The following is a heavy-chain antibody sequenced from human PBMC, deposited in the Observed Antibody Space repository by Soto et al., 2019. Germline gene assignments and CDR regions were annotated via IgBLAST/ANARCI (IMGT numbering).Heavy chain of an antibody. CDR2: IKQDGSEK. V-gene: IGHV3-7*01. J-gene: IGHJ6*03. CDR3: ARKYYDFWSGIYYYYMDV. CDR1: GFTFSSYW. Sequence: PGGSLRLSCAASGFTFSSYWMSWVRQAPGKGLEWVANIKQDGSEKYYVDSVKGRFTISRDNAKNSLYLQMNSLRAEDTAVYYCARKYYDFWSGIYYYYMDVWGKGTTVTVSS. D-gene: IGHD3-3*01.